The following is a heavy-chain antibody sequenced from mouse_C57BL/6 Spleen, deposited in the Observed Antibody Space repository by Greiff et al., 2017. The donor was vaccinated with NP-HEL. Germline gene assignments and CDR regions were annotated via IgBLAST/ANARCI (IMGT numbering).Heavy chain of an antibody. CDR1: GYTFTSYW. Sequence: QVQLQQSGAELVMPGASVKLSCKASGYTFTSYWMHWVKQRPGQGLEWIGEIDPSDSYTNYNQKFKGKSTLTVDKSSSTAYMQLSSLTSEDSAVYYCARRFITTVVATDYYAMDYWGQGTSVTVSS. V-gene: IGHV1-69*01. CDR2: IDPSDSYT. CDR3: ARRFITTVVATDYYAMDY. J-gene: IGHJ4*01. D-gene: IGHD1-1*01.